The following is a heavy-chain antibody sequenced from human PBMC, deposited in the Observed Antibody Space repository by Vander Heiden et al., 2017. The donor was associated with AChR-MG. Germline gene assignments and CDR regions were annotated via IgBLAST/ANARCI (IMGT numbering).Heavy chain of an antibody. CDR3: ARDRDGDYYYYYMDV. J-gene: IGHJ6*03. D-gene: IGHD4-17*01. V-gene: IGHV3-21*01. CDR1: GFTFSSYS. Sequence: EVQLVESGGGLVKPGGSLRLSCAASGFTFSSYSMNWVRQAPGKGLEWVSSISSSSSYIYYADSVKGRFTISRDNAKNSLYLQMNSLRAEDTAVYYCARDRDGDYYYYYMDVWGKGTTVTVSS. CDR2: ISSSSSYI.